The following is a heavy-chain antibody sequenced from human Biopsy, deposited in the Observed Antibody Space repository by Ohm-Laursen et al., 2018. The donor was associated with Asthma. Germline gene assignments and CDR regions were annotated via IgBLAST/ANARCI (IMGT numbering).Heavy chain of an antibody. J-gene: IGHJ4*02. CDR2: IYRGGTS. V-gene: IGHV3-53*01. CDR3: ARGDSSNWSHYYFDY. CDR1: GFAVSRDH. Sequence: SLRLSCAASGFAVSRDHMFWVRQAPGKGLEWVSVIYRGGTSHTADSVRGRVTISRDYSKNTLYLQMHSLRAEDTAVYYCARGDSSNWSHYYFDYWGQGTLVTVSS. D-gene: IGHD3-22*01.